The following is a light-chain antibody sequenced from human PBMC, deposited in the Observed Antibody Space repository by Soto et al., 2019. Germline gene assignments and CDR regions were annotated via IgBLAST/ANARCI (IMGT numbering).Light chain of an antibody. J-gene: IGKJ2*01. Sequence: DIPMTQSPSSLSASVGDRVTITCRASQSISNYLNWYQQKPGKAPKVLISAASSLQSGVPSRFSGVGSGTDFTLTISSLRPDDFATYYCQQSYSSPYTFGQGSRLEIK. CDR3: QQSYSSPYT. V-gene: IGKV1-39*01. CDR1: QSISNY. CDR2: AAS.